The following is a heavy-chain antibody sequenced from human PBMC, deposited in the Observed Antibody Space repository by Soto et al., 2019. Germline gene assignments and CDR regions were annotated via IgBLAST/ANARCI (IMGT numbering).Heavy chain of an antibody. CDR1: GFNFSSYA. V-gene: IGHV3-30-3*01. Sequence: PGGSMILSCAASGFNFSSYAMHWVRKAPGKGLEWVAVISYDGSNKYYADSVKGRFTISRDNSKNTLYLQMNSLRAEDTAVYYCARGYCSGGSCYLDYYGMDVWGQGTTVTVSS. CDR3: ARGYCSGGSCYLDYYGMDV. D-gene: IGHD2-15*01. CDR2: ISYDGSNK. J-gene: IGHJ6*02.